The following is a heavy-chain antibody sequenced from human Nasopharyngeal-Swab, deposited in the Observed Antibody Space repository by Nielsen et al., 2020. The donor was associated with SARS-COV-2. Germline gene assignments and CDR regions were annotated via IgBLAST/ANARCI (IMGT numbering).Heavy chain of an antibody. Sequence: GSRKISCAASVCTFSTYSMNWVRQAPGKGLEWVSYISHSSSTIYYADSVNGRFTISRDNAKNSLYLQMNSLRAEDTAVYYCARDSYYGDQNFDYWGQGTLVTVSS. CDR2: ISHSSSTI. V-gene: IGHV3-48*04. CDR3: ARDSYYGDQNFDY. D-gene: IGHD4-17*01. CDR1: VCTFSTYS. J-gene: IGHJ4*02.